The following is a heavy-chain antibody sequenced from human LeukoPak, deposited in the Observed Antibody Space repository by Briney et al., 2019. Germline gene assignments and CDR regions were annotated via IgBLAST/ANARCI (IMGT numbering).Heavy chain of an antibody. CDR2: IIPIFGTA. J-gene: IGHJ4*02. Sequence: SVKVSCKASGGTFSSYAISWVRQAPGQGLEWMGGIIPIFGTANYAQKFQGRVTITADESTSTAYMELSSLRSEDTAVYYCARVYPGYCSGGSCYYFDYWGQGTLVTVSS. D-gene: IGHD2-15*01. CDR3: ARVYPGYCSGGSCYYFDY. V-gene: IGHV1-69*01. CDR1: GGTFSSYA.